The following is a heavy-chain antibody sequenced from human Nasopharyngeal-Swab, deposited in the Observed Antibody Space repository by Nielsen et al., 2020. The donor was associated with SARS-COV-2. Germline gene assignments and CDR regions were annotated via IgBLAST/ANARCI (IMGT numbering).Heavy chain of an antibody. CDR1: VYTFTSYA. Sequence: ASVNVSCKASVYTFTSYAMNWVRQAPGQGLEGMGGINTNTGNPTYAQGFTARFVLPLDTSVSTAYVQISSLKAEDSAEYYCARDGGEDTGYSGYDFPGVQKIGFDIWGQGTMVTVSS. CDR3: ARDGGEDTGYSGYDFPGVQKIGFDI. J-gene: IGHJ3*02. D-gene: IGHD5-12*01. CDR2: INTNTGNP. V-gene: IGHV7-4-1*02.